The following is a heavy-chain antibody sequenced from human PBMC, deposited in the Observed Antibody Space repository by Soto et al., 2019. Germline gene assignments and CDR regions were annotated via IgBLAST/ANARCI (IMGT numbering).Heavy chain of an antibody. CDR3: AGPGYRAFDV. CDR1: GFTFSSYG. CDR2: IWFDGSNK. D-gene: IGHD1-1*01. J-gene: IGHJ3*01. V-gene: IGHV3-33*01. Sequence: LRLSCAASGFTFSSYGMHWVRQAPGKGLEWVAVIWFDGSNKFYADSVKGRFTISRDNSKNTVSLQMNSLRAEDSAAYYCAGPGYRAFDVWGQGTMVTVSS.